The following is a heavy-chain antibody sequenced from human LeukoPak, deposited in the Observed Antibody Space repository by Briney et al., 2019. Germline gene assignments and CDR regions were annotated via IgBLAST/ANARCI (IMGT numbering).Heavy chain of an antibody. CDR1: GFTFSSCS. D-gene: IGHD5-18*01. J-gene: IGHJ4*02. CDR3: AKDRTYSYGSDY. CDR2: ISGSGGST. Sequence: GGSLRLSCAASGFTFSSCSMKWVRQAPGKGLEWVSAISGSGGSTYYADSVKGRFTISRDNSKNTLYLQMNSLRAEDTAVYYCAKDRTYSYGSDYWGQGTLVTVSS. V-gene: IGHV3-23*01.